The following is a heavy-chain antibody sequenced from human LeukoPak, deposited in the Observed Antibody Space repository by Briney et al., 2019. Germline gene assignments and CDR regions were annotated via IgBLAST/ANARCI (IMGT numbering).Heavy chain of an antibody. Sequence: PGGSLRLSCAASGFTFSSYGMHWVRQAPGKGLEWVAFIRYDGSNKYYADSVKGRFTISRDNSKNTLYLQMNSLRAEDTAVYYCAKLKVATIGLFGDYWGQGTLVTVSS. CDR1: GFTFSSYG. D-gene: IGHD5-12*01. CDR2: IRYDGSNK. V-gene: IGHV3-30*02. J-gene: IGHJ4*02. CDR3: AKLKVATIGLFGDY.